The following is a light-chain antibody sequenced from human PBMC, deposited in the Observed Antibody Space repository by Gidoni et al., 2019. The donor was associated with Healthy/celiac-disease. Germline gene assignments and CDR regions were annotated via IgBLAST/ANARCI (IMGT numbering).Light chain of an antibody. CDR1: SSDVGSYNY. V-gene: IGLV2-14*01. J-gene: IGLJ3*02. CDR2: DVD. CDR3: SSDTSSSTWV. Sequence: QSALTHPASVSGSPGQSITISCTGTSSDVGSYNYISCHQQHPGKAATLMIYDVDKRPTGVSSRFSGSKSGNTASLTISGLQAEDEADYYCSSDTSSSTWVFGGGTKLTVL.